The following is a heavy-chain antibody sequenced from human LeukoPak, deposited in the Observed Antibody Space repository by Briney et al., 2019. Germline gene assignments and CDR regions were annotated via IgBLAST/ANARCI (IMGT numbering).Heavy chain of an antibody. D-gene: IGHD2-15*01. Sequence: GGSLRLSCAASGFTFSHFWMSWVRQAPGKGLEWVAYIKKTGSETYYVDSVKGRFTITRGNTRNSLFLQMYSLRAEDTAVYFCAREDGYCSGGNCYSYFDSWGQGTLVTVSS. CDR2: IKKTGSET. CDR1: GFTFSHFW. J-gene: IGHJ4*02. CDR3: AREDGYCSGGNCYSYFDS. V-gene: IGHV3-7*01.